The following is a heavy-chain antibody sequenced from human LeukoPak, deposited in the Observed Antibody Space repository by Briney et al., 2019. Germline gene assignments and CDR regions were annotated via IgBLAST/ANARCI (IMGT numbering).Heavy chain of an antibody. V-gene: IGHV4-59*08. CDR2: ISHSGNT. CDR1: GGSISSYD. Sequence: PSETLSLTCTVSGGSISSYDWSWIRQPPGRGLEWIAYISHSGNTNYNPSLKSRVTISADTSKNQFSLKLSSVTAADTAVYYCARGEGVGQLLIDYWGQGTLVTVSS. J-gene: IGHJ4*02. CDR3: ARGEGVGQLLIDY. D-gene: IGHD2-2*01.